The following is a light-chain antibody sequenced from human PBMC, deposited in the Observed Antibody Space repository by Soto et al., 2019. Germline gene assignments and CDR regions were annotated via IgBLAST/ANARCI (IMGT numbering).Light chain of an antibody. CDR3: QQYGSWT. CDR1: QTISSNY. J-gene: IGKJ1*01. V-gene: IGKV3-20*01. CDR2: GTS. Sequence: EIVLTQSPGTLSVSPGERATLSCRASQTISSNYLAWYQQKPGQAPSLLLYGTSSRATGIPDRFSGSGSGTDFTLTISSLDPEDSAIYYCQQYGSWTFGQGTKVEIK.